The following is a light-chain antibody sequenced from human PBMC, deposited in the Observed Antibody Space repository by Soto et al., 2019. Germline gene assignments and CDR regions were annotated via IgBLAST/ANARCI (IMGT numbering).Light chain of an antibody. CDR2: DAS. CDR3: HQYNNWPMT. V-gene: IGKV3-15*01. CDR1: HSVSSN. Sequence: EIVMTQSPATLSVSPGERATLSCRASHSVSSNLAWYLQKPGQAPRLLIYDASTRATGIPARFSGSGSGTEFTLTISSLQSEDFSVYYCHQYNNWPMTFGQGTKVEIK. J-gene: IGKJ1*01.